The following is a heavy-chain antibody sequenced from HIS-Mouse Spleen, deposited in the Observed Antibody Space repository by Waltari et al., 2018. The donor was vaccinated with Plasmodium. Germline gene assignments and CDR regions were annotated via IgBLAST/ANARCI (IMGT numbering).Heavy chain of an antibody. J-gene: IGHJ4*02. CDR1: GGSISSYY. V-gene: IGHV4-59*08. CDR2: IYYSGST. CDR3: ARLRYSYGYFDY. Sequence: QVQLQESGPGLVKPSETLSLTCTVSGGSISSYYWSWIRQPPGKGQEWIGYIYYSGSTNYNPSLKSRVTISVDTSKNQFSLKLSSVTAADTAVYYCARLRYSYGYFDYWGQGTLVTVSS. D-gene: IGHD5-18*01.